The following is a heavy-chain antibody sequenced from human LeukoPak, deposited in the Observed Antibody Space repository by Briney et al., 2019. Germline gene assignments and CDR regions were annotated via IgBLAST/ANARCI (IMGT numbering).Heavy chain of an antibody. CDR1: GFTFSSYA. CDR3: AKGTDDFWSGYPRLVSYYYYGMDV. Sequence: GGSLRLSCAASGFTFSSYAMSWVRQAPGKGLEWVSAISGSGGSTYYADSVKGRITISRDNSKNTLYLQMNSLRAEDTAVYYCAKGTDDFWSGYPRLVSYYYYGMDVWGQGTTVTVSS. J-gene: IGHJ6*02. D-gene: IGHD3-3*01. CDR2: ISGSGGST. V-gene: IGHV3-23*01.